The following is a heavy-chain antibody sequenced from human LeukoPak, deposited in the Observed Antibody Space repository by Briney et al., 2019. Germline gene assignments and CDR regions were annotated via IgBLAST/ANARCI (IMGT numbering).Heavy chain of an antibody. J-gene: IGHJ4*02. Sequence: SETLSLTRTVSGGSISSYYWSWIRQPPGKGLEWIGHVYYSGSTNHNPSLKSRVTISVDTSKNQFSLKLSSVTAADTAVYYCASRSSIWSGYQDTLYYFDSWGQGTLVTVSS. CDR1: GGSISSYY. CDR2: VYYSGST. CDR3: ASRSSIWSGYQDTLYYFDS. D-gene: IGHD3-3*01. V-gene: IGHV4-59*01.